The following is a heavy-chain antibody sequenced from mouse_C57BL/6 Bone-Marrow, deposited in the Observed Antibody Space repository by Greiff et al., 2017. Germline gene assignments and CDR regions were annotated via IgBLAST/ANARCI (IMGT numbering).Heavy chain of an antibody. V-gene: IGHV1-76*01. CDR1: GYTFTDYY. CDR3: ARRGAFDY. CDR2: IYPGSGNT. Sequence: QVQLQQSGAELVRPGASVKLSCKASGYTFTDYYINWVKQRPGQGLEWIARIYPGSGNTYYNEKFKGKATLTADKSSSTAYMQLSSLTSEDSAVYFCARRGAFDYWGQGTTLTVSS. J-gene: IGHJ2*01.